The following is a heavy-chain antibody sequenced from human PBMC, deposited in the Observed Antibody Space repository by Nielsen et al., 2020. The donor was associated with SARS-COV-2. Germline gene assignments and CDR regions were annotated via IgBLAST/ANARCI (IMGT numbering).Heavy chain of an antibody. J-gene: IGHJ4*02. CDR1: GFTFSSYA. V-gene: IGHV3-30-3*01. D-gene: IGHD2-2*01. CDR3: ATIVAAATRFDY. Sequence: GESLKISCAASGFTFSSYAMHWVRQAPGKGLEWVAVISYDGSNKYYADSVKGRFTISRDNSKNTLYLQMNSLRAEDTAVYYCATIVAAATRFDYWGQGTLVTVSS. CDR2: ISYDGSNK.